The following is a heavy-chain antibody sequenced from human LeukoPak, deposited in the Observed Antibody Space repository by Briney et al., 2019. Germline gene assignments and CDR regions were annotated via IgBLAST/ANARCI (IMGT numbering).Heavy chain of an antibody. V-gene: IGHV3-74*01. J-gene: IGHJ4*02. D-gene: IGHD6-13*01. CDR1: GFTFSSYW. CDR3: VGSSSWYFDY. CDR2: INSDGSST. Sequence: PGGALRLSCAASGFTFSSYWMHWVRQAPGKGLVWVSRINSDGSSTSYADSVKGRFTISRDNAKNTLYLQMNSLRAEDTAVYYCVGSSSWYFDYWGQGTLVTVSS.